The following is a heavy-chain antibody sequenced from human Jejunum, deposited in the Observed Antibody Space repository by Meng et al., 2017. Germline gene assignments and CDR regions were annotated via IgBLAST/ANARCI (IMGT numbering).Heavy chain of an antibody. Sequence: GESLKISCAASGFTFSSYTMNWVRQAPGKGLDWVSSISSSSSYIYYADSVKGRFTISRDNAKNSRYLQMNSLRAEDTAVYYCARRYYFDSGDPFDYWGQGTLVTVSS. CDR3: ARRYYFDSGDPFDY. J-gene: IGHJ4*02. D-gene: IGHD3-22*01. CDR1: GFTFSSYT. CDR2: ISSSSSYI. V-gene: IGHV3-21*01.